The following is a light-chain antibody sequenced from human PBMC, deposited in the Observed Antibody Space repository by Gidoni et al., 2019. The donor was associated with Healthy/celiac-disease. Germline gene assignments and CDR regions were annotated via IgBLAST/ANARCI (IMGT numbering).Light chain of an antibody. V-gene: IGKV3-11*01. Sequence: IVLTQSPATLSLSPGERATLSCRASQSVSSYLAWYQQKPGQAPRLLIYDASNRATGIPARFSGSGSGTEFTLTISSIEPEDFAVYYCQQRSNWPLMAFGQGTRLEIK. J-gene: IGKJ5*01. CDR3: QQRSNWPLMA. CDR2: DAS. CDR1: QSVSSY.